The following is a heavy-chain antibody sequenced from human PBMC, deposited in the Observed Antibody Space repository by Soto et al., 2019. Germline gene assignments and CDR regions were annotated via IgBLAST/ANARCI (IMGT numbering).Heavy chain of an antibody. CDR3: AKAPSYGDYAMLYFDS. J-gene: IGHJ4*02. Sequence: VQLVESGGGLVQPGRSLRLSCAASGFSFDDYAMHWVRQVPGKGLEWVSSISWHSGIIHYADSVQGRFTISRDNAKNSLYLHMNTLSAEDTDLYYCAKAPSYGDYAMLYFDSWSQGTLVTVSS. CDR2: ISWHSGII. D-gene: IGHD4-17*01. V-gene: IGHV3-9*01. CDR1: GFSFDDYA.